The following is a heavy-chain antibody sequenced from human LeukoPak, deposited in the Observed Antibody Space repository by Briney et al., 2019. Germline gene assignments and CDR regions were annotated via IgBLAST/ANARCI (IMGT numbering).Heavy chain of an antibody. CDR3: SRSTVSLVD. Sequence: GGSLRLSCAASGFTFSNYWMHWVRHALGKGLVWVSHINYDGSSTTYADSVRGRVTISRDNATNTLYLQMNRLRVDDTAVYYCSRSTVSLVDWGQGTLVTVSS. D-gene: IGHD4-17*01. J-gene: IGHJ4*02. V-gene: IGHV3-74*01. CDR1: GFTFSNYW. CDR2: INYDGSST.